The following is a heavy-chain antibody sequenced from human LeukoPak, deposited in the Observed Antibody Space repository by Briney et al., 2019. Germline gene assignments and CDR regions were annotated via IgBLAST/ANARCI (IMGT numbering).Heavy chain of an antibody. V-gene: IGHV3-53*05. D-gene: IGHD4-17*01. Sequence: PGGSLRLSCAASGVTVSRNYMTWVRQAPGKGLEWVSVLYRGSTTYYADSVKGRFTISRDNSKNTLYLQMNSLRAEDTAVYYCAKLLTVTTGDTDYWGQGTLVTVSS. CDR3: AKLLTVTTGDTDY. CDR1: GVTVSRNY. J-gene: IGHJ4*02. CDR2: LYRGSTT.